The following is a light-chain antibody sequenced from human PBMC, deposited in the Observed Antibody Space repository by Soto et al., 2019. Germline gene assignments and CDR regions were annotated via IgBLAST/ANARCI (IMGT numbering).Light chain of an antibody. J-gene: IGKJ1*01. V-gene: IGKV3-20*01. CDR2: GAS. CDR3: QQYGSLPWT. Sequence: EIVCTQSPGTLSLSPGERATLSCRASQSVGSDYLAWYQQKPGQAPRLLIFGASGRATGIPARFSGSGSGTDFTLTISSLQSEDFAVYYCQQYGSLPWTFGQGTKVDIK. CDR1: QSVGSDY.